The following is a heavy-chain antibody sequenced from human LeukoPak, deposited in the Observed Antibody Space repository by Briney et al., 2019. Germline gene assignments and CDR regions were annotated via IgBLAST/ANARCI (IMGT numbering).Heavy chain of an antibody. V-gene: IGHV1-2*02. J-gene: IGHJ4*02. D-gene: IGHD5-24*01. Sequence: ASVKVSCKASGYTFTAYYIHWVRQAPGQGLEWVGWINPNSGGTNYAQKFQGRVTMTRDTSISAVYMELNRLRSDDTAVYYCARDGRDGYNLVHYWGQGTLVTVSS. CDR1: GYTFTAYY. CDR2: INPNSGGT. CDR3: ARDGRDGYNLVHY.